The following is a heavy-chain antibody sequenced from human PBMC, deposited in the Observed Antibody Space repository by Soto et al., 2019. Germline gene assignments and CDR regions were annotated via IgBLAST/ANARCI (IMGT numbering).Heavy chain of an antibody. Sequence: QVQLVQSGAEVKKPGSSVKVSCKASGGTFSSYTISWVRQAPGQGLEWMGRIIPILGIANYAQKFQGRVTTTADKSTSTAYMELSSLRSEDTAVYYCARAYYYGSGSYFWGAFDIWGQGTMVTVSS. J-gene: IGHJ3*02. CDR3: ARAYYYGSGSYFWGAFDI. CDR2: IIPILGIA. CDR1: GGTFSSYT. D-gene: IGHD3-10*01. V-gene: IGHV1-69*02.